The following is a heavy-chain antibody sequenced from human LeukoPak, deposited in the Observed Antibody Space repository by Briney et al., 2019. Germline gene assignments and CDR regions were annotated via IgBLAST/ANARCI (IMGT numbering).Heavy chain of an antibody. D-gene: IGHD4-11*01. CDR3: ARGYSKFVVSWYLDL. J-gene: IGHJ2*01. CDR2: INHSGSS. CDR1: GGSFSDYY. Sequence: SETLSLTCTVYGGSFSDYYWNWFRQPQGKGLEWIGEINHSGSSNYNPSLESRVTISVDTSKNQFSLKVTSVTAADTAVYYCARGYSKFVVSWYLDLWRRGTLVTVSS. V-gene: IGHV4-34*01.